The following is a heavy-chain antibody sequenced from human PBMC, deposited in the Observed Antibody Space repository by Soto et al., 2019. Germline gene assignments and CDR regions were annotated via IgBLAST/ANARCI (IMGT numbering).Heavy chain of an antibody. CDR1: GFSVSSNGAR. D-gene: IGHD5-18*01. Sequence: VSGPTLVNPTQTLTLTCSLSGFSVSSNGARVGWIRQPPGKALEWHALIYWDDDKKYNPSLKSRLTITKDTSENQVVLTLTDVDPADTATYYCVHGTLGSYGHVYFDYWGQGTLVTVSS. CDR2: IYWDDDK. V-gene: IGHV2-5*02. J-gene: IGHJ4*02. CDR3: VHGTLGSYGHVYFDY.